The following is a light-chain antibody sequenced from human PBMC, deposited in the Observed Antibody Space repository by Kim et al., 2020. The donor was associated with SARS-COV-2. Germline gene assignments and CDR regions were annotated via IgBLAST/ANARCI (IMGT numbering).Light chain of an antibody. J-gene: IGKJ2*01. CDR1: QSIRNY. Sequence: EIVLTQSPGTLSLSPGERATLSCRASQSIRNYLAWYQQKPGRAPRLLIYGASNRATGIPDRISGSGSGTDFTLTINRLEREDVAVYYCQHYERSPYTFGQGTKLGI. CDR3: QHYERSPYT. V-gene: IGKV3-20*01. CDR2: GAS.